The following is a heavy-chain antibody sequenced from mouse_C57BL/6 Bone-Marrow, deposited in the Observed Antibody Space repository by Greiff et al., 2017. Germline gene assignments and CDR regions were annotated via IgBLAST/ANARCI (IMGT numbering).Heavy chain of an antibody. D-gene: IGHD2-3*01. CDR3: ARQAIYDGYYVVDY. CDR2: ISDGGSYT. V-gene: IGHV5-4*01. Sequence: EVQVVESGGGLVMPGGSLKLSCAASGFTFSSYAMSWVRQTPEKRLEWVATISDGGSYTYYPDNVKGRFTISRDNAKNNLYLQMSQLKSEDTAMYYCARQAIYDGYYVVDYWGQGTTLTVSS. CDR1: GFTFSSYA. J-gene: IGHJ2*01.